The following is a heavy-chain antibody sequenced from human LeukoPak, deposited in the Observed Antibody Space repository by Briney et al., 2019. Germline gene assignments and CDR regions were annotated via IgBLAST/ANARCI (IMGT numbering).Heavy chain of an antibody. V-gene: IGHV4-59*01. J-gene: IGHJ4*02. CDR2: IYYSGST. Sequence: SETLSLTCTVSGGSISSYYWSWIRQPPGKGLEWIGYIYYSGSTNYNPSLKSRVTISVDTSKNLFSLKLSSVTAADTAVYYCAREGLIAARRGPLDYWGQGTLVTVSS. CDR1: GGSISSYY. D-gene: IGHD6-6*01. CDR3: AREGLIAARRGPLDY.